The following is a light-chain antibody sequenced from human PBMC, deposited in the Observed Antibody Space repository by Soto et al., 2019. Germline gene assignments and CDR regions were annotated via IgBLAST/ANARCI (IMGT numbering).Light chain of an antibody. V-gene: IGKV1-27*01. Sequence: DIQMTQSPTSLSASVGDRVTITCRASQGIRNYVAWYQQIPGKAPKLLIYAASTLQSGVPSRFRRSGSGTDFTLTISGLQPEDVATYSCQKYSSVPVFGPGTKVEIK. CDR2: AAS. CDR3: QKYSSVPV. J-gene: IGKJ3*01. CDR1: QGIRNY.